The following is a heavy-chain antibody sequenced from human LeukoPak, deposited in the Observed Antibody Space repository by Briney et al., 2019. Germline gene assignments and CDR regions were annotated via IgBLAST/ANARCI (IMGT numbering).Heavy chain of an antibody. D-gene: IGHD3-3*01. Sequence: GESLKISCKGSGYSFTSYWIGWVRQMPGKGLEWMGIIYPGDSDTRYSPSFQGQVTISADKSISTAYLQWSSLKASDTAMYYCARQRAGYDFWSGHYENFDYWGQGTLVTVSS. CDR1: GYSFTSYW. J-gene: IGHJ4*02. V-gene: IGHV5-51*01. CDR2: IYPGDSDT. CDR3: ARQRAGYDFWSGHYENFDY.